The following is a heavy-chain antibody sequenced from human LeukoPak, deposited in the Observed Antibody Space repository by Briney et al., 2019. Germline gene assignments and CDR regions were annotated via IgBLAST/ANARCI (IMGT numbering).Heavy chain of an antibody. CDR3: ARELLWFGNFDY. J-gene: IGHJ4*02. D-gene: IGHD3-10*01. CDR1: GGTFSSYA. V-gene: IGHV1-69*13. CDR2: IIPIFGTA. Sequence: SVKVSCKASGGTFSSYAISWVRQAPGQGLEWMGGIIPIFGTANYAQKFQGRVTITADESTSTAYMELSSLRSEDTAVYYCARELLWFGNFDYWGQGTLVTVSS.